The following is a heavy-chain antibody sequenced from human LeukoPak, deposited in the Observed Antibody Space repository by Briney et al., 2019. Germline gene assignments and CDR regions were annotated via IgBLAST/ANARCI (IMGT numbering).Heavy chain of an antibody. CDR1: GFTFSSYW. D-gene: IGHD4-17*01. CDR2: INSDGSST. V-gene: IGHV3-74*01. J-gene: IGHJ4*02. Sequence: KPGGSLRLSCAASGFTFSSYWMHWVRQAPGKGLVWVSRINSDGSSTIYAESVKGRFTISRDNAKNTLYLQMNSLRAEDTAVYYCATVTVTTAFDYWGQGTLVTVSS. CDR3: ATVTVTTAFDY.